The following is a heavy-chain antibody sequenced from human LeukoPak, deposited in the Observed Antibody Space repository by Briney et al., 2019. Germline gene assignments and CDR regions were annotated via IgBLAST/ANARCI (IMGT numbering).Heavy chain of an antibody. J-gene: IGHJ4*02. Sequence: PGESLKISCKGSGYSFTSYWIGWVRQMPGKGLEWMGIIYPGDSDTRYSPSFQGQVTISADKSISTAYLQWSSLKASDTAMYYCARGMGLDFDWLGFDYWGQGTLVTVSS. CDR3: ARGMGLDFDWLGFDY. CDR1: GYSFTSYW. D-gene: IGHD3-9*01. V-gene: IGHV5-51*01. CDR2: IYPGDSDT.